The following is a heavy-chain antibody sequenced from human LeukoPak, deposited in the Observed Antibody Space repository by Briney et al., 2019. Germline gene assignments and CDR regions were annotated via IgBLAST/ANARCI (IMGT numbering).Heavy chain of an antibody. Sequence: KSSETLSLTCTVSGGSISSHYWSWIRQPPGKGLEWIGYIYYSGSTNYNPSLKSRVTISVDTSKNQFSLKLSSVTAAGTAVYYCAGFIEPSGIDYWGQGTLVTVSS. V-gene: IGHV4-59*11. D-gene: IGHD3-10*01. CDR2: IYYSGST. CDR3: AGFIEPSGIDY. CDR1: GGSISSHY. J-gene: IGHJ4*02.